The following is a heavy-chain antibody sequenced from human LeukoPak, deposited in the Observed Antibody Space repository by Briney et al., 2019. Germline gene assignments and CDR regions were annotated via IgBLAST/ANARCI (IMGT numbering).Heavy chain of an antibody. D-gene: IGHD2-2*01. CDR2: IWYDGSNK. CDR3: AREGGGDIVVVPAAPTNYGMDV. V-gene: IGHV3-33*01. J-gene: IGHJ6*02. CDR1: GFTFRSYG. Sequence: GSLRLSCAASGFTFRSYGMHWVRQAPGKGLGWVAVIWYDGSNKYYADSVKGRFTISRDNSKNTLYLQMNSLRAEDTAVYYCAREGGGDIVVVPAAPTNYGMDVWGQGTTVTVSS.